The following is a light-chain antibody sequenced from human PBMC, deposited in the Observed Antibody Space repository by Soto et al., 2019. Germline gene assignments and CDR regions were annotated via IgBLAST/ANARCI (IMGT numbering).Light chain of an antibody. J-gene: IGKJ2*01. Sequence: DIQMTQSPSTLSASVGDRVTITCRASQSIRTWLAWYQQKPGKAPRLLMYQASSLKSGVPSRFSGSGSETEFTLTITSLQPDDTATYFCQQYHSYPYTFGQGTKLEIK. V-gene: IGKV1-5*03. CDR3: QQYHSYPYT. CDR2: QAS. CDR1: QSIRTW.